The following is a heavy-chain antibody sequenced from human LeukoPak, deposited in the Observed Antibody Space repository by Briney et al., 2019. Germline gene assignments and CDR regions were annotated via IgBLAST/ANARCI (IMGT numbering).Heavy chain of an antibody. CDR2: IYSGGST. CDR1: GFTFSSYA. Sequence: GGSLRLSCAASGFTFSSYAMSCVRQAPGKGLEWVSGIYSGGSTYYADSVKGRFTISRDNSKNTLYLQMNSLRAEDTAVYYCARSHRPYWYFDLWGRGTLVTVSS. V-gene: IGHV3-66*01. CDR3: ARSHRPYWYFDL. J-gene: IGHJ2*01.